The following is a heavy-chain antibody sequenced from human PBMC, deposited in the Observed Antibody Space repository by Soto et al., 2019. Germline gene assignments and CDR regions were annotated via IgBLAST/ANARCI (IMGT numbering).Heavy chain of an antibody. CDR1: GYTFTSYG. D-gene: IGHD4-17*01. Sequence: QVQLVQSGAEVKKPGASVKVSCKASGYTFTSYGINWVRQAPGQGLEWMGWISTFNGNTNYVQKFQGRVTMTTDTPTTQATRELRSLRSDDTAVYYGAGDDYGHYGLWGQGPWSPSPQ. CDR3: AGDDYGHYGL. J-gene: IGHJ1*01. V-gene: IGHV1-18*01. CDR2: ISTFNGNT.